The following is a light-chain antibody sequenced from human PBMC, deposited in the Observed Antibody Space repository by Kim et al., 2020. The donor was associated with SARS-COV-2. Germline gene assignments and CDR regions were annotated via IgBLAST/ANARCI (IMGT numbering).Light chain of an antibody. J-gene: IGKJ4*01. Sequence: PGERAIHSCSASQTIGISLGWYQRKLGQAPRLLIYDAANWAAGIPDRFSGGGSGTDFTLTLSGLEPEDFAIYYCQQRNNWPPAVTFGGGTKVDIK. CDR2: DAA. CDR1: QTIGIS. CDR3: QQRNNWPPAVT. V-gene: IGKV3-11*01.